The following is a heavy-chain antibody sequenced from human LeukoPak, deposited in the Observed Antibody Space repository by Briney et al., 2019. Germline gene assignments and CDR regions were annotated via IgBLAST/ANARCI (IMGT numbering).Heavy chain of an antibody. D-gene: IGHD5-18*01. V-gene: IGHV3-74*03. CDR3: TRGDPTMAPDH. CDR1: GFAFSSYW. CDR2: INADGTSA. J-gene: IGHJ4*02. Sequence: PGGSLRLSCAVPGFAFSSYWMHWVRQAPGKGLVWVSRINADGTSATYADPVKGRFTISRDNAKSTQYLQINTLRDEDTAVYYCTRGDPTMAPDHWGQGTLITVSS.